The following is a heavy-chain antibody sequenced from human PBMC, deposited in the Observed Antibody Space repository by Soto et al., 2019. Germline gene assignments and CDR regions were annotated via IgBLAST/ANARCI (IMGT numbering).Heavy chain of an antibody. CDR2: IYYSGST. CDR1: GGSISSGDYY. CDR3: VREGDTAMGSFDY. Sequence: QVQLQESGPGLVKPSQTLSLTCTVSGGSISSGDYYWSWIRQPPGKGLEWIGYIYYSGSTYYNPSLKSRVNISVDTSKNQFSLKLSSVTAADTAVYSCVREGDTAMGSFDYWGQGTLVTVSS. D-gene: IGHD5-18*01. J-gene: IGHJ4*02. V-gene: IGHV4-30-4*01.